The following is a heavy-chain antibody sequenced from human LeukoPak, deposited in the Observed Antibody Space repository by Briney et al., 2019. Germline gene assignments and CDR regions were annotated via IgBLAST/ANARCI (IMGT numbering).Heavy chain of an antibody. V-gene: IGHV4-59*01. Sequence: SETLSLTCAVYGGSFSGYYWSWIRQPPGKGLEWIGYIYYSGSTNYNPSLKSRVTISVDTSKNQFSLKLSSVTAADTAVYYCARGGKATVVTPDAFDIWGQGTMVTVSS. CDR2: IYYSGST. D-gene: IGHD4-23*01. J-gene: IGHJ3*02. CDR3: ARGGKATVVTPDAFDI. CDR1: GGSFSGYY.